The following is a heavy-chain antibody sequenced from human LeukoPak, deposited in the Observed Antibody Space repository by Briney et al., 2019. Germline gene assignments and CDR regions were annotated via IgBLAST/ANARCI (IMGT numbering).Heavy chain of an antibody. CDR3: ACRSHYSSRNYYLYYFDY. CDR1: GFAFGSDA. Sequence: GGSLRLSCAASGFAFGSDAMNCVRQVPGKGLEWVADITGTGAVTHYADSVKGRFTISRDNSKNTLYLQTSSLRVEDTAVYYCACRSHYSSRNYYLYYFDYWGQGTLVTASS. CDR2: ITGTGAVT. D-gene: IGHD3-10*01. V-gene: IGHV3-23*01. J-gene: IGHJ4*02.